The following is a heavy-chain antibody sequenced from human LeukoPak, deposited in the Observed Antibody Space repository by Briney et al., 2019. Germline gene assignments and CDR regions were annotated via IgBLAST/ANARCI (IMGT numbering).Heavy chain of an antibody. CDR3: ARGYYVDY. Sequence: GGSLRLSCAASGFTFSNYEMNWVRQAPGKGLEWISYVRSSGDTIYYADSVKGRFTISRDNAKNSLYLQMNSLRAEDTAVYYCARGYYVDYWGQGTLVTVSS. D-gene: IGHD3-3*01. J-gene: IGHJ4*02. CDR1: GFTFSNYE. CDR2: VRSSGDTI. V-gene: IGHV3-48*03.